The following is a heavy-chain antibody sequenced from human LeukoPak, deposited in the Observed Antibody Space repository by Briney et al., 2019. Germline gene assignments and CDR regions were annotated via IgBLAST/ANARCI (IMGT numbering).Heavy chain of an antibody. CDR1: GFSLNNYS. D-gene: IGHD6-13*01. Sequence: PGGSVKLSCAASGFSLNNYSMNWARQATGKGLEWVAAISASGGTTYNSDSVQGRFTISRASAKNTLYMQINSLRAEDSAVYYCAKASSSWSSDFDYWGRGTLVTVSS. CDR3: AKASSSWSSDFDY. V-gene: IGHV3-23*01. CDR2: ISASGGTT. J-gene: IGHJ4*02.